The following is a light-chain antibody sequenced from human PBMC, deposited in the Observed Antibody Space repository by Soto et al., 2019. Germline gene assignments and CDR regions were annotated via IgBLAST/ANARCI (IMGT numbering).Light chain of an antibody. CDR1: QSISSNY. J-gene: IGKJ2*01. V-gene: IGKV3-20*01. Sequence: EIGLTQSPGTLSLSPGERATLSCRASQSISSNYLAWYQQKPGQAPRLLIYGASSRATGIPDRFTGSGSGTDFTLTISRLEPEDFAVFYCQQYGGSPYTFGQGTMLEIK. CDR2: GAS. CDR3: QQYGGSPYT.